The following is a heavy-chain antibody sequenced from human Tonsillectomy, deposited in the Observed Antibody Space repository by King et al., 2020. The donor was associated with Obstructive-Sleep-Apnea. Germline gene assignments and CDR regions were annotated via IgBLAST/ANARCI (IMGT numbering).Heavy chain of an antibody. D-gene: IGHD3-10*01. CDR3: ASPQEESWDFDY. J-gene: IGHJ4*02. V-gene: IGHV5-10-1*01. Sequence: QLVQSGAEVKKPGESLRISCKDSGDRSASYWISWVRQMPGKGLEWMGRIDPRDSESNYSPSFQGHVTISVDTSINTAYLQWSSLKSSDTAMYYCASPQEESWDFDYWGQGTLVTVSS. CDR2: IDPRDSES. CDR1: GDRSASYW.